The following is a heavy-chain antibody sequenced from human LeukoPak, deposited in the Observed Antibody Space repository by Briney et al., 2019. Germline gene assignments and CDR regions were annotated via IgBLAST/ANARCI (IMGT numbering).Heavy chain of an antibody. CDR1: GGSIGSGSYY. CDR2: IYHSGST. J-gene: IGHJ4*02. D-gene: IGHD6-19*01. CDR3: ARVAVARRYYFDY. Sequence: SETLSLTCTVSGGSIGSGSYYWSWIRQPPGKGLEWIGYIYHSGSTYYNPSLKSRVTISVDRSKNQFSLKLSSVTAADTAVYYCARVAVARRYYFDYWGQGTLVTVSS. V-gene: IGHV4-30-2*02.